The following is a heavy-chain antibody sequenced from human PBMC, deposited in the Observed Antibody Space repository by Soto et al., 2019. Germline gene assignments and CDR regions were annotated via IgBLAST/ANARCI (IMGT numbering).Heavy chain of an antibody. CDR2: ISAYNGNT. V-gene: IGHV1-18*01. D-gene: IGHD3-3*01. CDR3: ATMGGYDFWSGYPDSNWLDP. Sequence: ASVKVSCKASGYTFTSYGISWVRQAPGQGLEWMGWISAYNGNTNYAQKLQGRVTMTTDTSTSTAYMELRSLRSDDTAVYYCATMGGYDFWSGYPDSNWLDPWGQGTLVTVSS. CDR1: GYTFTSYG. J-gene: IGHJ5*02.